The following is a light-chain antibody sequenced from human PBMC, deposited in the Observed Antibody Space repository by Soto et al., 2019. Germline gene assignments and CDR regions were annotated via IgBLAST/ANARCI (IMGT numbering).Light chain of an antibody. CDR3: QMWDSSTV. V-gene: IGLV3-9*01. CDR1: NIGSKN. J-gene: IGLJ3*02. Sequence: SSELTQPLSVSVALGQTARITCGGNNIGSKNVHWYQQKPGQAPVLVIYRDNNRPSGIPERFSGSNSGNTATLTISRAQAGDEADYYCQMWDSSTVFGGGTKLTVL. CDR2: RDN.